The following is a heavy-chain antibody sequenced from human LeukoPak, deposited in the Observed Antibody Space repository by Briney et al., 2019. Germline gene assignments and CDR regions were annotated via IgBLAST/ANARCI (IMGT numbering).Heavy chain of an antibody. J-gene: IGHJ4*02. CDR1: GFIFISYW. CDR3: ASRRGVDY. D-gene: IGHD3-10*01. V-gene: IGHV3-7*03. Sequence: GWSLRLSCPASGFIFISYWMSWVGQAPGKGLEGVANIKQDGSEKYYVDSVKGRFTMSRDNAKNSLYLQMNSLRAEDTVVYYCASRRGVDYWGQGALVTVSS. CDR2: IKQDGSEK.